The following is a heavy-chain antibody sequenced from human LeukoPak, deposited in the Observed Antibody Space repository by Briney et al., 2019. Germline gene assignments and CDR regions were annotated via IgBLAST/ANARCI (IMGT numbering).Heavy chain of an antibody. J-gene: IGHJ3*02. Sequence: ASVKVSCKASGYTFTNYTMNWVRQAPGQGLEWMGWINTNTGNPTYAQGFTGRFVFSLDTSVSTAYLQISSLKAEDTAVYYCARDGPTPNVLLWFGELLTHGYAFEIWGQGTMVTVSS. CDR2: INTNTGNP. D-gene: IGHD3-10*01. CDR3: ARDGPTPNVLLWFGELLTHGYAFEI. CDR1: GYTFTNYT. V-gene: IGHV7-4-1*02.